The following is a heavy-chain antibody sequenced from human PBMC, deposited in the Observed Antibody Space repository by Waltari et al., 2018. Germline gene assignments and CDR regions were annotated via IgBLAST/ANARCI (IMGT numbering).Heavy chain of an antibody. V-gene: IGHV1-46*04. CDR2: VNPNGGST. J-gene: IGHJ4*02. Sequence: QVQLVQSGAEVKKPGASVKVSCKASGYTFSAFYIHWVRQAPGQGLEWMGKVNPNGGSTTYAQKLQDRVTMTRDTSTSTVYMELSSLRSEDTAVYYCARAGSTLIWGVAEWGQGTLVTVSS. CDR3: ARAGSTLIWGVAE. D-gene: IGHD2-2*01. CDR1: GYTFSAFY.